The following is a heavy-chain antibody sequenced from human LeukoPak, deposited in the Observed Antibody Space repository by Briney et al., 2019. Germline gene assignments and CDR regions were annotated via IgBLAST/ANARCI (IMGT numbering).Heavy chain of an antibody. J-gene: IGHJ4*02. CDR1: GCTFTSYY. D-gene: IGHD6-13*01. CDR2: INPSGGST. Sequence: ASVKVSCKASGCTFTSYYMHWVRQAPGQGLEWMGIINPSGGSTSYAQKFQGRVTMTRDMSTSTVYMELSSLRSEDTAVYYCASIAAAGTGLYFDYWGQGTLVTVSS. V-gene: IGHV1-46*01. CDR3: ASIAAAGTGLYFDY.